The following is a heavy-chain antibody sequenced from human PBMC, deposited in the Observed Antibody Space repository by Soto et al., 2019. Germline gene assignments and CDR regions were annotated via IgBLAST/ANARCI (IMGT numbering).Heavy chain of an antibody. CDR2: INAYNGNT. V-gene: IGHV1-18*01. D-gene: IGHD3-16*01. J-gene: IGHJ6*02. CDR3: AMVDVYVTPSPQDV. CDR1: GYSFTRYG. Sequence: GASVKVSCKASGYSFTRYGIGWARQAPGQGLEWMGWINAYNGNTNYAQNLQGRLTLTTDTSTTTAYMELRGLRSNDTAIYYCAMVDVYVTPSPQDVWGQGTTVTVSS.